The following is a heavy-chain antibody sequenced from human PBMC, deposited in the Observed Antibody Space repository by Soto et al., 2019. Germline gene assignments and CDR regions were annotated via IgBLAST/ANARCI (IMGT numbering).Heavy chain of an antibody. V-gene: IGHV4-31*03. Sequence: QVQLKESGPGLVKPSQTLSLTCTVSGGAISTGGYYWSWIRQHPGRGLEWIGYIYHSGMTYSNPSLQSRVAISIYTSKNQFSLKLSSVTAADTAVYYCATVRWELHDAFDIWGQGTMVSVSS. CDR3: ATVRWELHDAFDI. J-gene: IGHJ3*02. CDR1: GGAISTGGYY. D-gene: IGHD1-26*01. CDR2: IYHSGMT.